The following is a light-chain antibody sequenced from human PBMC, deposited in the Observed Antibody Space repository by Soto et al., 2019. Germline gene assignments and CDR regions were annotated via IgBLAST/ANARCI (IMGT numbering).Light chain of an antibody. CDR1: SSDVGGSNY. CDR3: GSYTSTSTLYV. J-gene: IGLJ1*01. V-gene: IGLV2-14*03. CDR2: DVS. Sequence: QSALTQPASVSGSPGQSITISCTGTSSDVGGSNYVSWYQQHPGKAPKLKIYDVSNRHSGVSHRFSGSKSRNTASLTISGLQAEDQADYYCGSYTSTSTLYVLGTGTKVTVL.